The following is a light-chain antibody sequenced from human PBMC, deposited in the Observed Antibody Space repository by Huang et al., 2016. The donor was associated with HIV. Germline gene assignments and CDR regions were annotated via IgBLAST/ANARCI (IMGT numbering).Light chain of an antibody. CDR3: QQYYSTPLT. CDR1: QSVLYSSNNQNY. J-gene: IGKJ4*01. CDR2: WAA. V-gene: IGKV4-1*01. Sequence: DIVMTQSPDSLAVSLGERATINCTSSQSVLYSSNNQNYLAWDQQKPGQPPKLLIYWAAAREAGVPERLSGSGSGTDFTLTISSLQAEDVAVYYCQQYYSTPLTFGGGTKVEIK.